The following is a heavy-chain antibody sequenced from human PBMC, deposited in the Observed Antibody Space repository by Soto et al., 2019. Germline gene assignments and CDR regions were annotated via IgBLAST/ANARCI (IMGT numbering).Heavy chain of an antibody. J-gene: IGHJ4*02. CDR1: GFSVSSNY. D-gene: IGHD5-18*01. Sequence: PGGSLRLSCAASGFSVSSNYMCWVRQAPGKGLEWVSVIHSSGSTMYAESVRGRFTISRDNSQSTLHLQMNSLRAEDTAMYFCARDHRGYNYGPFDYWGQGTLVTVSS. CDR2: IHSSGST. V-gene: IGHV3-53*01. CDR3: ARDHRGYNYGPFDY.